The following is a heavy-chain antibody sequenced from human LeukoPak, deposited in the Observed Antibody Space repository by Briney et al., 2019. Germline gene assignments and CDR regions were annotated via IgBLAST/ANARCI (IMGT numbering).Heavy chain of an antibody. CDR2: IKEDGSEK. J-gene: IGHJ4*02. D-gene: IGHD3-3*01. CDR3: AKEESNFWSGYPDY. CDR1: GFTFSKYW. V-gene: IGHV3-7*05. Sequence: GGSLRLSCAASGFTFSKYWMTWVRQAPGKGLEWVASIKEDGSEKYYGDSVKGRFTISRDNAKNSLYLQMNSLRAEDSAVYYCAKEESNFWSGYPDYWGQGTLVTASS.